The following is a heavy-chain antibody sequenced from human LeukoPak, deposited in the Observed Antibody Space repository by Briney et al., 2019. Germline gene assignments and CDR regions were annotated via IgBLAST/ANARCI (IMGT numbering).Heavy chain of an antibody. CDR2: IYHSGST. CDR3: SRGTDDILAGYYNVADY. D-gene: IGHD3-9*01. CDR1: GYSISSGYY. J-gene: IGHJ4*02. V-gene: IGHV4-38-2*02. Sequence: SETLSLTCTVSGYSISSGYYWGWIRQPPGKLLEWMGTIYHSGSTYYNPSLKSRVTISVDTSKNQLSLQLSCLTAADTAVYYCSRGTDDILAGYYNVADYWGQGTLVTVSS.